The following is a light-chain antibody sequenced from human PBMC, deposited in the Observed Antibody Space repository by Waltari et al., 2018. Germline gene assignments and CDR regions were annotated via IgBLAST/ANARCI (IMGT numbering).Light chain of an antibody. CDR2: KAS. CDR3: QQYDNYWT. CDR1: QSISNW. V-gene: IGKV1-5*03. Sequence: DIQMTQSPSTLSASVGDRVTITCRASQSISNWLAWYQQKPGKAPKLLIYKASNLESGVPSRFSGSGSGTECTLTISSLQPDDCATYYCQQYDNYWTFGQGTKVEIK. J-gene: IGKJ1*01.